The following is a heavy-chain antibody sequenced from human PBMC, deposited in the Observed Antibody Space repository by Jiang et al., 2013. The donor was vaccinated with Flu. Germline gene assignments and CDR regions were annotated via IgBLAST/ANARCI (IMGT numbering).Heavy chain of an antibody. D-gene: IGHD4-23*01. CDR2: INAGNGYT. CDR3: ARDYGGWDAFDF. J-gene: IGHJ3*01. CDR1: GYTFTRYA. V-gene: IGHV1-3*01. Sequence: GAEVKKPGASVKVSCRASGYTFTRYAIYWVRQAPGQRPEWMGWINAGNGYTQNSQKFQGRVTITRDTSASTIYMELSSLRSEGTAVYYCARDYGGWDAFDFWGQGTMVTVSS.